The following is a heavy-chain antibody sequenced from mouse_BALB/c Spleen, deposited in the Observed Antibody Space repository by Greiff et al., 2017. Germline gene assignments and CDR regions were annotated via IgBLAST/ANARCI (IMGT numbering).Heavy chain of an antibody. D-gene: IGHD1-2*01. CDR1: GFNIKDTY. Sequence: EVKLVESGAELVKPGASVKLSCTASGFNIKDTYMHWVKQRPEQGLEWIGRIDPANGNTKYDPKFQGKATITADTSSNTAYLQLSSLTSEDTAVYYCARSLTTATAAYWGQGTLVTVSA. V-gene: IGHV14-3*02. CDR3: ARSLTTATAAY. J-gene: IGHJ3*01. CDR2: IDPANGNT.